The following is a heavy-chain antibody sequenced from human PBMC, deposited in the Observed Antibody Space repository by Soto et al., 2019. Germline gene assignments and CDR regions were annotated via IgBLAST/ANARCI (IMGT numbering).Heavy chain of an antibody. D-gene: IGHD3-10*01. CDR1: GYTFGNYD. J-gene: IGHJ4*02. CDR2: MNPNSANT. CDR3: ARPAFGPGVNFDI. V-gene: IGHV1-8*01. Sequence: ASVKVSCKASGYTFGNYDMNWVRQATGQGPEWMGWMNPNSANTGYVQKFQGRVAMTRDTSINTAYLELSGLRSDDTAVYYCARPAFGPGVNFDIWGQGTQVTVSS.